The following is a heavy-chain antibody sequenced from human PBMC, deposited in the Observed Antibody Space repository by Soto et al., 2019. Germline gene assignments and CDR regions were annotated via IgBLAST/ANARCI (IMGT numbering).Heavy chain of an antibody. D-gene: IGHD1-1*01. CDR2: IGVSGTP. CDR1: GFTFSNYV. Sequence: EVQLLESGGGLVQPGGSLRLSCAASGFTFSNYVMAWVRQSPGKGPEWVSSIGVSGTPYDTESVKGRSIISRDNSKNTLYLQMNSLRADDTAIYFCAKGETTTIRTGGYWGQGTLVSVSS. J-gene: IGHJ4*02. V-gene: IGHV3-23*01. CDR3: AKGETTTIRTGGY.